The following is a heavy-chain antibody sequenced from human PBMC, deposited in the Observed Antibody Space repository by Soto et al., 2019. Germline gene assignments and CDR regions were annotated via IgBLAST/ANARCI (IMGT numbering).Heavy chain of an antibody. J-gene: IGHJ6*02. CDR1: GFTFSSYA. CDR3: TKRPDSIRIYYYYGLDF. CDR2: ISGSGGTT. D-gene: IGHD3-22*01. Sequence: EVQLLDSGGGLVQPGGSLRLSCAASGFTFSSYAMTWVRQAPGKGLEWVSAISGSGGTTYYADSVKGRFTISRDNSKTTLYLQMYSLRSEGTAVYYCTKRPDSIRIYYYYGLDFLRQGTTVTVSS. V-gene: IGHV3-23*01.